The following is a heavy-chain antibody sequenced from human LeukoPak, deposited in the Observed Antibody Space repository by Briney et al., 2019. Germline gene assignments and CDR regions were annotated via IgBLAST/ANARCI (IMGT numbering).Heavy chain of an antibody. CDR1: GFTFSSYA. CDR3: AKDNRTAVAGTLDY. Sequence: GGSLRLSCAASGFTFSSYAMSWVRQAPAKGLEWVSAISGSGGSTYYADSVKGRFTISRDNSKNTLYLQMNSLRAEDTAVYYCAKDNRTAVAGTLDYWGQGTLVTVSS. CDR2: ISGSGGST. J-gene: IGHJ4*02. D-gene: IGHD6-19*01. V-gene: IGHV3-23*01.